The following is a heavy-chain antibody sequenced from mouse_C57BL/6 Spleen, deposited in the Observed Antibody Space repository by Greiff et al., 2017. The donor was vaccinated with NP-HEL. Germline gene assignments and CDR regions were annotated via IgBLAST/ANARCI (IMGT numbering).Heavy chain of an antibody. Sequence: QVQLQQSGTELVKPGASVKLSCKASGYTFTSYWMHWVKQRPGQGLEWIGNINPSNGGTNYNEKFKSKATLTVDKSSSTAYMQLSSLTSEDSAVYYCARGPITTVAFDYWGQGTTLTVSS. D-gene: IGHD1-1*01. CDR3: ARGPITTVAFDY. CDR1: GYTFTSYW. J-gene: IGHJ2*01. V-gene: IGHV1-53*01. CDR2: INPSNGGT.